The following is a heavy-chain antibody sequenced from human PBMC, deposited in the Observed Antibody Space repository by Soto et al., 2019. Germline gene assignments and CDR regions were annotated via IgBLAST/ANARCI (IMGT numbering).Heavy chain of an antibody. V-gene: IGHV3-33*01. CDR2: IWYDGSNK. D-gene: IGHD3-22*01. CDR3: ARDYDSSGYYYVASLWEYFDS. Sequence: HPGGSLRLSCAASGFTFRSYGMHWVRQAPGKGLEWVAVIWYDGSNKYYADSVKGRFTISRDNSKNTLYLQMNSLRAEDTAVYYCARDYDSSGYYYVASLWEYFDSWGQGTLVTSPQ. CDR1: GFTFRSYG. J-gene: IGHJ4*02.